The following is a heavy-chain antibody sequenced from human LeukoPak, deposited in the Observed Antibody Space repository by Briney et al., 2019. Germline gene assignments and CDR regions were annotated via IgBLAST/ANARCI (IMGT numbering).Heavy chain of an antibody. D-gene: IGHD1-7*01. CDR3: AKDEEGITGTLRY. J-gene: IGHJ4*02. CDR2: INTDGSST. CDR1: GFTFSSYW. V-gene: IGHV3-74*01. Sequence: PGGSLRLSCAASGFTFSSYWMHWVRQAPGKGLVWVSRINTDGSSTSYADSVKGRFTISRDNAKNTLYLQMNSLRAEDTAVYYCAKDEEGITGTLRYWGQGTLVTVSS.